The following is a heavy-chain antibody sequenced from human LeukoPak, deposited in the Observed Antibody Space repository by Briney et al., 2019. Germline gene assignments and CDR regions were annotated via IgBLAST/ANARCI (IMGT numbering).Heavy chain of an antibody. D-gene: IGHD6-19*01. CDR2: ISGSGGST. CDR3: AKDLDVAGTINWFDP. J-gene: IGHJ5*02. V-gene: IGHV3-23*01. CDR1: GFTFSSNG. Sequence: GGSLRLSCAASGFTFSSNGTNWVRQAPGKGLEWVSAISGSGGSTYYADSVKGRFTISRDNSKNTLYLQMNSLRAEDTAVYYCAKDLDVAGTINWFDPWGQGTLVTVSS.